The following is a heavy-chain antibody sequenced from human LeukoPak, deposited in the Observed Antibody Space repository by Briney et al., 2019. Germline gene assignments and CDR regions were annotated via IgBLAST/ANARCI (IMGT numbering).Heavy chain of an antibody. CDR3: TSVGVRGVINFDY. J-gene: IGHJ4*02. CDR1: GFTFSGYG. V-gene: IGHV3-33*05. D-gene: IGHD3-10*01. Sequence: GGSLRLSCAASGFTFSGYGMHWVRQAPGKGLEWVAFIKYDGSNEYYADSVKGRFTFSRDNSRNMLYLQMNSRKTEDTAVYYCTSVGVRGVINFDYWGQGTLVTVSS. CDR2: IKYDGSNE.